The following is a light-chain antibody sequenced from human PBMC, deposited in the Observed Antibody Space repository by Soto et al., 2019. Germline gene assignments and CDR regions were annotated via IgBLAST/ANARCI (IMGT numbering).Light chain of an antibody. CDR2: ATS. CDR3: QQSSGPPTWT. V-gene: IGKV1-39*01. CDR1: QSIASY. J-gene: IGKJ1*01. Sequence: DIQMTQSPSSLSASVGDRVTITCRASQSIASYLNWYQHKPGKAPKLLIYATSILQSGVPSGFSASGSGEGFTLTISGLQPEDFANYYCQQSSGPPTWTLGQGTKVDIK.